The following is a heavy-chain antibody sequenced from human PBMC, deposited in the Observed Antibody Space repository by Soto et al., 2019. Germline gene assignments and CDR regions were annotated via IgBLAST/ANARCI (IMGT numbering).Heavy chain of an antibody. CDR1: GYTFTSYD. D-gene: IGHD3-9*01. CDR3: ARDGGEDYDILTGYDAFDI. J-gene: IGHJ3*02. Sequence: ASVKVSCKASGYTFTSYDINWVRQATGQGLVWMGWMNPNSGNTNYAQKLQGRVTMTTDTSTSTAYMELRSLRSDDTAVYYCARDGGEDYDILTGYDAFDIWGQGTMVTVSS. V-gene: IGHV1-18*01. CDR2: MNPNSGNT.